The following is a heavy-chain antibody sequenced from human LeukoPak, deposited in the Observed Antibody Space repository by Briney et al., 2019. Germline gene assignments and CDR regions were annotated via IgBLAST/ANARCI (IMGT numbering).Heavy chain of an antibody. Sequence: QSGGSLRLSCAASGFTFSSYGMSWVRQAPGKGLEWVSAISGSDGSTYYADSVKGRFTISRDNSKNTLYLQMNSLRAEDTAVYYCAKDATPRYFDWLLSNYFDYWGQGTLVTVSS. CDR1: GFTFSSYG. V-gene: IGHV3-23*01. CDR3: AKDATPRYFDWLLSNYFDY. CDR2: ISGSDGST. D-gene: IGHD3-9*01. J-gene: IGHJ4*02.